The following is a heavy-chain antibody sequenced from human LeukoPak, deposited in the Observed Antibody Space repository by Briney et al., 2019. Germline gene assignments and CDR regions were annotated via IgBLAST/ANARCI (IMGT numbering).Heavy chain of an antibody. Sequence: GGSLRLSCAASGFTFSSYAMSWVRQAPGKGLEWVSAISGSGGSTYYADSVKGRFTISRDNSKNTLYLQMNSLRAEDTAVYYCAKEGDRGYSGYDWGYFDYWGQGTLVTVSS. J-gene: IGHJ4*02. D-gene: IGHD5-12*01. CDR3: AKEGDRGYSGYDWGYFDY. V-gene: IGHV3-23*01. CDR1: GFTFSSYA. CDR2: ISGSGGST.